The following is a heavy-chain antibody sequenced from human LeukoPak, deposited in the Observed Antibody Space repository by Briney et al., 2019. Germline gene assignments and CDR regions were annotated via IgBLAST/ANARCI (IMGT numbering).Heavy chain of an antibody. CDR3: ARRAGEYSHPYDY. V-gene: IGHV3-53*01. CDR1: GFSVSSNS. CDR2: IYSGGNT. J-gene: IGHJ4*02. D-gene: IGHD4-17*01. Sequence: GGSLRLSCAASGFSVSSNSMSWVRQAPGKGLEWVSFIYSGGNTHYSDSVKGRFTISRDNSKNTLYLQMNSLRAEDTAVYYCARRAGEYSHPYDYWGQGTLVTVSS.